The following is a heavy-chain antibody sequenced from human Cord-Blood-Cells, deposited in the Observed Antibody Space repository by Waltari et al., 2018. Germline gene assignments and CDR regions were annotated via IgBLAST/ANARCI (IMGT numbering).Heavy chain of an antibody. CDR1: GGPISSHY. Sequence: QVQLQESGPGLVKPSETLSLPCTAPGGPISSHYWSWIRQPPGKGLEWIGYIYYSGSTNYNPSLKSRVTISVDTSKNQFSLKLSSVTAADTAVYYCARDASYDILTGYYDYWGQGTLVTVSS. J-gene: IGHJ4*02. D-gene: IGHD3-9*01. CDR3: ARDASYDILTGYYDY. V-gene: IGHV4-59*11. CDR2: IYYSGST.